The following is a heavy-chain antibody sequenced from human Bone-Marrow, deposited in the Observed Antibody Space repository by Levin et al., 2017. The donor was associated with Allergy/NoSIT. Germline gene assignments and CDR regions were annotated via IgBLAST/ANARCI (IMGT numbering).Heavy chain of an antibody. CDR1: GYTFTSYD. D-gene: IGHD6-13*01. CDR3: ASRMIAAAGTGWFDP. CDR2: MNPNSGNT. V-gene: IGHV1-8*01. Sequence: ASVKVSCKASGYTFTSYDINWVRQATGQGLEWMGWMNPNSGNTGYAQKFQGRVTMTRNTSISTAYMELSSLRSEDTAVYYCASRMIAAAGTGWFDPWGQGTLVTVSS. J-gene: IGHJ5*02.